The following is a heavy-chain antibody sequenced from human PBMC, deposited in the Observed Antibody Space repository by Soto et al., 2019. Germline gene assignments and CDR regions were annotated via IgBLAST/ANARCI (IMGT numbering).Heavy chain of an antibody. CDR1: GGTFSSYA. CDR2: IIPIFGTA. V-gene: IGHV1-69*13. J-gene: IGHJ4*02. Sequence: WASVKVSCKASGGTFSSYAISWVRQAPGQGLEWMGGIIPIFGTANYAQKFQGRVTITADESTSTAYMELSSLRSEDTAVYYCARYYYDSSGYYYADYWGQGTLVTVSS. D-gene: IGHD3-22*01. CDR3: ARYYYDSSGYYYADY.